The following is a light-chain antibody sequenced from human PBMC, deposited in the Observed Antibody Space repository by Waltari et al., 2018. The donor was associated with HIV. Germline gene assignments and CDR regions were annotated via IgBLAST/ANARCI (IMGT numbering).Light chain of an antibody. V-gene: IGLV3-1*01. CDR1: KLGHKY. CDR3: QTWYRTTVDVS. J-gene: IGLJ2*01. Sequence: SYDLTQPPSVSVPPGQTVNIPCSGVKLGHKYACWYLHKPGQSHVMVIFHDSNRPSGIPERFSGSNAGNTATLTISETQPIDEADYYCQTWYRTTVDVSFGGGTKLTVL. CDR2: HDS.